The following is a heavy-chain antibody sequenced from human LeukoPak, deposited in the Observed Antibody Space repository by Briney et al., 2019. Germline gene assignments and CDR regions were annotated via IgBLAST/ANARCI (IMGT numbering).Heavy chain of an antibody. CDR1: GFTFSTNA. CDR3: ARDQYDTWSRRGNFDS. CDR2: ISGSGAST. V-gene: IGHV3-23*01. D-gene: IGHD3-3*01. Sequence: GGSLRLSCLTSGFTFSTNAMSWVRQAPGKGLEWISGISGSGASTYYADSVTGRFTISRDNSRNTLYLQMNSLRVEDTAVFYCARDQYDTWSRRGNFDSWGQGTLVIVSS. J-gene: IGHJ4*02.